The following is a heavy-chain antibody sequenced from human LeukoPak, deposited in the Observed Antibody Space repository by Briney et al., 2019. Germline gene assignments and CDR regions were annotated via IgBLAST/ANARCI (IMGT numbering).Heavy chain of an antibody. J-gene: IGHJ5*02. V-gene: IGHV4-59*01. CDR2: ISYSGST. CDR1: GGSISSYY. CDR3: AREPGFDSSGYLNWFDP. Sequence: KPSETLSLTCTVSGGSISSYYWSWIRQPPGKGLEWIACISYSGSTKHNPSLKSRVTISVDTSKNQLSLKLSSVTAADTAVYYCAREPGFDSSGYLNWFDPWGQGTLVTVSS. D-gene: IGHD3-22*01.